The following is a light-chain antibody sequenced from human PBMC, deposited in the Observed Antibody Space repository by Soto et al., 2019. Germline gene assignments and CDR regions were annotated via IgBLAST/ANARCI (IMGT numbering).Light chain of an antibody. CDR3: LSSTSSGTDV. V-gene: IGLV2-14*01. CDR1: SSDVGNYKY. CDR2: EVS. J-gene: IGLJ1*01. Sequence: QSVLTQPASVSGSPGQSITISCTGTSSDVGNYKYVSWYQQHPGKAPKLIIYEVSNRPSGVSDRFSGSKSGNTASLTISGLQAEDETDYYCLSSTSSGTDVCGTGTKVTVL.